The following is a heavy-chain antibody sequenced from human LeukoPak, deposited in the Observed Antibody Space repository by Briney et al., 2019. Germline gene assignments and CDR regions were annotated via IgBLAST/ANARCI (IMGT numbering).Heavy chain of an antibody. CDR1: GFTFSSYG. Sequence: PGGSLRLSCAASGFTFSSYGMHWVRQAPGKGPEWVAFIRYDGSNKYYADSVKGRFTISRDNSKNTLYLQMNSLRAEDTAVYYCAKDTGSEYSSSVGLYYMDVWGKGTTVTVSS. CDR2: IRYDGSNK. D-gene: IGHD6-6*01. CDR3: AKDTGSEYSSSVGLYYMDV. J-gene: IGHJ6*03. V-gene: IGHV3-30*02.